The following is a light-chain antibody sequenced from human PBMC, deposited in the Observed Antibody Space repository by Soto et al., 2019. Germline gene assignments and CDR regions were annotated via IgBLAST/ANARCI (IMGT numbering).Light chain of an antibody. J-gene: IGLJ2*01. Sequence: QSALTQPASVSGSPGHSITISCTGTSSDVGGYKYVSWYQQHPGKAPKLMIYEVSNRPSGVSNRFSGSKSGNTASLTISGLQAEDEAEYCCSSYTTSSSTNVVFGGGTQRTVL. CDR1: SSDVGGYKY. V-gene: IGLV2-14*01. CDR2: EVS. CDR3: SSYTTSSSTNVV.